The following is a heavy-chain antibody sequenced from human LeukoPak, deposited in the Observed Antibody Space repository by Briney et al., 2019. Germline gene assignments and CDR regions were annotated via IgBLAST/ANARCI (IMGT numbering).Heavy chain of an antibody. D-gene: IGHD4-17*01. CDR1: GGTFSSYA. CDR3: ATNPGYGDNPY. CDR2: IIPIFGTA. J-gene: IGHJ4*02. Sequence: GASVKVSCKASGGTFSSYAISWLRQAPGQGLEWMGGIIPIFGTANYAQKFQGRVTITADESTSTAYMELSSLRPEDTAVYYCATNPGYGDNPYWGQGTLVTVSS. V-gene: IGHV1-69*13.